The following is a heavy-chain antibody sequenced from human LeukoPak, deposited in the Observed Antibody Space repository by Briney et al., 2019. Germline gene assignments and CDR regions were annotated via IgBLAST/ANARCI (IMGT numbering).Heavy chain of an antibody. J-gene: IGHJ4*02. V-gene: IGHV4-34*01. CDR2: INHSGST. Sequence: SETLSLTCAVYGGSFSGYYWSWIRQPPGKGLEWIGEINHSGSTNYNPSLKSRVTISVDTSKNQFSLKLSSVTAADTAVYYCARDIGRGYSYGSDYWGQGTLVTVSS. D-gene: IGHD5-18*01. CDR1: GGSFSGYY. CDR3: ARDIGRGYSYGSDY.